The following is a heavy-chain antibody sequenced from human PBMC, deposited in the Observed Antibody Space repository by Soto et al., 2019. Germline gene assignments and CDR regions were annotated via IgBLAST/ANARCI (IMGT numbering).Heavy chain of an antibody. V-gene: IGHV3-30*03. CDR1: GFTFSSYG. J-gene: IGHJ4*02. CDR2: ISYDGSNK. Sequence: HPGGSLRLSCAASGFTFSSYGMHWVRQAPGKGLEWVAVISYDGSNKYYADSVKGRFTISRDNSKNTLYLQMNSLRAEDTAVYYCATRTGHYWGQGTLVTVSS. CDR3: ATRTGHY. D-gene: IGHD7-27*01.